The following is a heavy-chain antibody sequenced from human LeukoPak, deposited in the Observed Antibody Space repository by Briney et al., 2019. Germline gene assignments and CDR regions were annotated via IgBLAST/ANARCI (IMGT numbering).Heavy chain of an antibody. V-gene: IGHV4-34*01. CDR1: GGSFSGYY. CDR3: ARSSVVVVARNWFDP. CDR2: INHSGST. Sequence: SETLSLTCAVYGGSFSGYYWSWIRQPPGKGLEWIGEINHSGSTNYNPSLKSRVTISVDTSKNQFSLKLSSVTAADTAVYYCARSSVVVVARNWFDPWGQGTLVTVSS. D-gene: IGHD2-15*01. J-gene: IGHJ5*02.